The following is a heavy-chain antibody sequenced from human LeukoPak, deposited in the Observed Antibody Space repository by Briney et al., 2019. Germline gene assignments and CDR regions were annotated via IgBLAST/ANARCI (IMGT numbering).Heavy chain of an antibody. CDR3: AKGGELLFS. V-gene: IGHV3-7*01. CDR1: GFSFSSYW. D-gene: IGHD1-26*01. CDR2: IKQDGREK. J-gene: IGHJ4*02. Sequence: GGSLRLSCAASGFSFSSYWMSWVRQAPGKGLEWVANIKQDGREKYYVDSVKGRFTISRDNSKNTLYLQMNSLRAEDTAVYYCAKGGELLFSWGQGTLVTVSS.